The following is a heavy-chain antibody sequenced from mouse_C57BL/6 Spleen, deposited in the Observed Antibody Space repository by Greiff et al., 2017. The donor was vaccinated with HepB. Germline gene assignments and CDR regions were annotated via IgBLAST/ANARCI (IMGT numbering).Heavy chain of an antibody. CDR1: GYTFTNYW. Sequence: QVQLKQSGAELVRPGTSVKMSCKASGYTFTNYWIGWAKQRPGHGLEWIGDIYPGGGYTNYNEKFKGKATLTADKSSSTAYMQFSSLTSEDSAIYYCARRTGDRYFDYWGQGTTLTVSS. CDR3: ARRTGDRYFDY. CDR2: IYPGGGYT. J-gene: IGHJ2*01. V-gene: IGHV1-63*01.